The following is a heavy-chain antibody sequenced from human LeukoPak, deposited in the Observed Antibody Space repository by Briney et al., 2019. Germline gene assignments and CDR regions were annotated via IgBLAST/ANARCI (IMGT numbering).Heavy chain of an antibody. J-gene: IGHJ4*02. CDR3: ARNSPYGSGSYYTAVFDY. V-gene: IGHV3-11*01. Sequence: GGSLRLSCAASGFTFSDYYMSWIRQAPGKGLEWVSYISSSGSTIYYADSVKGRFTISRDNAKNSLYLQMNSLRAEDTAVYYCARNSPYGSGSYYTAVFDYWGQGTLVTVSS. CDR1: GFTFSDYY. CDR2: ISSSGSTI. D-gene: IGHD3-10*01.